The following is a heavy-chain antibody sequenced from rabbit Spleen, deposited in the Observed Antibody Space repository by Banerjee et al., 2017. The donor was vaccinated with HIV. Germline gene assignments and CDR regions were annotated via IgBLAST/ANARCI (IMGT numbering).Heavy chain of an antibody. J-gene: IGHJ4*01. CDR1: EFSFSGNY. V-gene: IGHV1S45*01. Sequence: QEQLEESGGDLVKPEGSLTLTCTASEFSFSGNYICWVRQAPGKGLEWIGCSASGSGITWYASWAKGRFTISKTSSTTVTLQMTSLTAADTATYFCARDLVAVIGWNFNLWGPGTLVTVS. D-gene: IGHD1-1*01. CDR2: SASGSGIT. CDR3: ARDLVAVIGWNFNL.